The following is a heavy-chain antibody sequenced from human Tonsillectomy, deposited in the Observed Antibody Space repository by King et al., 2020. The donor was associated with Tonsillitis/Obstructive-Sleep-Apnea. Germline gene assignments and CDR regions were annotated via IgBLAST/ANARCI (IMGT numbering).Heavy chain of an antibody. D-gene: IGHD3-3*01. CDR2: IDTDGTGT. J-gene: IGHJ4*02. CDR1: GSTFSHYW. Sequence: VQLVESGGGLVQPGGSLRLSCAASGSTFSHYWMHWVRQAPGNGLVWVSRIDTDGTGTSYADSVKGRFTISRDNARNMLYLQMNSLRPEDTAMYYCSSIFDGNWGQGTLVTVSS. V-gene: IGHV3-74*01. CDR3: SSIFDGN.